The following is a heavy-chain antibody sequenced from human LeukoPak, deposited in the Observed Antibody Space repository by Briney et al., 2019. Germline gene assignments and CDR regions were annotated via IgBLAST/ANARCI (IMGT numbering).Heavy chain of an antibody. CDR3: ASVYSSSWYLDY. Sequence: PGGSLRLSCAASGFTFSSYSMNWVRQAPGKGLEWVSSIGSRSDYIYYADSVKGRFTISRDNAKNSLYLQMNSLRAEDTAVYYCASVYSSSWYLDYWGQGTLVTASS. V-gene: IGHV3-21*01. CDR1: GFTFSSYS. CDR2: IGSRSDYI. J-gene: IGHJ4*02. D-gene: IGHD6-13*01.